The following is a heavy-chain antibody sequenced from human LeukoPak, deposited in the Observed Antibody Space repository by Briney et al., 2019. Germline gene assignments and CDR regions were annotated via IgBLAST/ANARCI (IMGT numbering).Heavy chain of an antibody. CDR3: ARVPHSVEGSMKAVFIHYFDY. CDR1: GGSISSSSYY. CDR2: IYYSGST. D-gene: IGHD3-22*01. V-gene: IGHV4-39*01. J-gene: IGHJ4*02. Sequence: SETLSLTCTVSGGSISSSSYYWGWIRQPPGKGLEWIGSIYYSGSTYYNPSLKSRVTISVDTSKNQFSLKLSSVTAADTAVYYCARVPHSVEGSMKAVFIHYFDYWGQGSLVTVSS.